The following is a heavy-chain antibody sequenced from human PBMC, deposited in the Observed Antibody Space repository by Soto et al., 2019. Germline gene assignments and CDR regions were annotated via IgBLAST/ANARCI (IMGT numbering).Heavy chain of an antibody. Sequence: QVQLQESGPGLVKPSGTLSLTCAVSGGSISSSNWWSWVRQPPGKGLEWFGEIYHSGSTNYKPSLNSRVTISVDKSKNQFSLKLSSVTAADTAVYYCARVGGYGEYALGGYYYYYGTDVWGQGTTITVSS. CDR3: ARVGGYGEYALGGYYYYYGTDV. J-gene: IGHJ6*02. D-gene: IGHD4-17*01. CDR1: GGSISSSNW. CDR2: IYHSGST. V-gene: IGHV4-4*02.